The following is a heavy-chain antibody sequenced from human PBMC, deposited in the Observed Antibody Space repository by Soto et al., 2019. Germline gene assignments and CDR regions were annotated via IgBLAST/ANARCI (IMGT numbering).Heavy chain of an antibody. Sequence: ASVKVSCKASGYTFTSYAMHWVRQAPGQRLEWMGWINAGNGNTKYSQKFQGRVTITRDTSASTAYMELSSLRSEDTAVYYCARGWELRYYYYYGMDVWGQGTTVTVSS. CDR1: GYTFTSYA. V-gene: IGHV1-3*01. CDR3: ARGWELRYYYYYGMDV. CDR2: INAGNGNT. D-gene: IGHD1-26*01. J-gene: IGHJ6*02.